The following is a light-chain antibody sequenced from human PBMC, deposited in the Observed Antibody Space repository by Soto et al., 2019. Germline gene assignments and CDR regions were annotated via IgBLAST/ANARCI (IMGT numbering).Light chain of an antibody. CDR3: QQYGSSLST. CDR1: QSVSSSY. J-gene: IGKJ1*01. CDR2: GAS. V-gene: IGKV3-20*01. Sequence: EIVWTQSPGTLYLSPGERATLSCRARQSVSSSYLAWYQQKPGQAPRLLIYGASSMATGIPDRFSGSGSGTDFTLTISRLEPEDFAVYYCQQYGSSLSTFGQGTKVEIK.